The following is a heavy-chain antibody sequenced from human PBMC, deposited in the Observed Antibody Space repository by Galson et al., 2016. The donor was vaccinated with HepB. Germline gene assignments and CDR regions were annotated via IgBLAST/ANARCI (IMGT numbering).Heavy chain of an antibody. CDR2: VDQSGRT. CDR1: GYAISSGYDY. Sequence: ETLSLTCTVSGYAISSGYDYWGWIRQPPGKGLEWVASVDQSGRTYYNPSLKSRVTISVDTSKNQFSLKLNSLTAADTAVFYCVRSGDSGAFDFWGQGTLVTVSS. D-gene: IGHD2-21*01. CDR3: VRSGDSGAFDF. V-gene: IGHV4-38-2*02. J-gene: IGHJ3*01.